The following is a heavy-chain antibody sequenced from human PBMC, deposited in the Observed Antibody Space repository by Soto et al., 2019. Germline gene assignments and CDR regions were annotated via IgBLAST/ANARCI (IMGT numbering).Heavy chain of an antibody. Sequence: GGSLRLSCAASGFTFRSCAMTWVRRAPGKGLEWVSTMTGSDGRTFYADSVKGRFTISRDNSKNTLSLQMNGLRADDTAVYYCAKGRPIDYGDYIQAFDIWGQGTMVTVSS. D-gene: IGHD4-17*01. CDR1: GFTFRSCA. J-gene: IGHJ3*02. V-gene: IGHV3-23*01. CDR2: MTGSDGRT. CDR3: AKGRPIDYGDYIQAFDI.